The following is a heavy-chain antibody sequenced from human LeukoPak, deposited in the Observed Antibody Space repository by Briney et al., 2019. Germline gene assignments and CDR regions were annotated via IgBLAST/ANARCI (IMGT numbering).Heavy chain of an antibody. D-gene: IGHD3-3*01. CDR1: GGSISSSSYY. Sequence: SETLSLTCTVSGGSISSSSYYWGWIRQPPGKGLEWIGSIYYSGSTYYNPSFKSRVTISVDTSKNQFSLKLSSVTAADTAVYYCARQGRSLRFLEWLPHFDYWGQGTLVTVSS. J-gene: IGHJ4*02. CDR3: ARQGRSLRFLEWLPHFDY. V-gene: IGHV4-39*01. CDR2: IYYSGST.